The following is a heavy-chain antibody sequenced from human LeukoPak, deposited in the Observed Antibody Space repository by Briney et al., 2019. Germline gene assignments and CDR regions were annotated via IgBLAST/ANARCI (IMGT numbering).Heavy chain of an antibody. Sequence: SETLSLTCAVYGGSFSSYYWSWIRQPPGKGLEWIGEINHSGSTNYNPSLKSRVTISVDTSKNQFSLKLSSVTAADTAVYYCARGLNSGYVRLWGQGTLVTVSS. CDR1: GGSFSSYY. J-gene: IGHJ4*02. CDR2: INHSGST. D-gene: IGHD5-12*01. CDR3: ARGLNSGYVRL. V-gene: IGHV4-34*01.